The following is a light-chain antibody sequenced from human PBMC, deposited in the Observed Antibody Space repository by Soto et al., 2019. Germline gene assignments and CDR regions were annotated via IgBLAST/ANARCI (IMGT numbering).Light chain of an antibody. V-gene: IGKV1-5*01. CDR2: DAS. Sequence: DIQMTQSPSTLSASVGDRVTITCRASQTISTWLAWYQQKPGKAPKLLIFDASALNSGVPSRISGSGSGTEFTLTINSLQADDFATYYCQEYHSYPWTLGQGTKVEIK. CDR3: QEYHSYPWT. J-gene: IGKJ1*01. CDR1: QTISTW.